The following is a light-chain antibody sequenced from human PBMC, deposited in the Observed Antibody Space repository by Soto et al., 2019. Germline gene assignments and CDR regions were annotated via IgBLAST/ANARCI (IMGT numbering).Light chain of an antibody. V-gene: IGKV1-5*03. CDR3: QQYADSSWT. CDR1: QTVSSW. J-gene: IGKJ1*01. Sequence: DIQMTQSPSTLSASVGDRVTITCRASQTVSSWLAWFQQKPGKAPNLLIYGVSSVESGVPSRCSGSGSGTEFSLTISILQPDDFATYYYQQYADSSWTFGQGTKVE. CDR2: GVS.